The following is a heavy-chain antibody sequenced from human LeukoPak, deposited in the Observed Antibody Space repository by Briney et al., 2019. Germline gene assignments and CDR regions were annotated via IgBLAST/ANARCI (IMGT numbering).Heavy chain of an antibody. CDR1: GYTFTSYA. CDR3: ARDRPYCSSTSCYLNWFDP. J-gene: IGHJ5*02. V-gene: IGHV1-3*01. Sequence: ASVKVSCKASGYTFTSYAMHWVRQAPGQRLEWMGWINAGNGNTKYSQKFQGRVTITRDTSASTAYMELSSLRSEDTAVYYCARDRPYCSSTSCYLNWFDPWGQGTLVTVSS. D-gene: IGHD2-2*01. CDR2: INAGNGNT.